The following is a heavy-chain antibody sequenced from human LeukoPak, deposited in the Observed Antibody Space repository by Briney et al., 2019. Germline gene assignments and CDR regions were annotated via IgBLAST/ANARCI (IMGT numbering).Heavy chain of an antibody. CDR2: INYSGST. V-gene: IGHV4-59*08. Sequence: SETLSLTCTVSGVSISSYFWTWIRQSPGKGLEWIGYINYSGSTNHNASLRGRVTISLDTSKNQLSLKLSSVTAADTAVYYCARSTWFGSGMDVWGQGTTVTVSS. CDR3: ARSTWFGSGMDV. J-gene: IGHJ6*02. CDR1: GVSISSYF. D-gene: IGHD3-10*01.